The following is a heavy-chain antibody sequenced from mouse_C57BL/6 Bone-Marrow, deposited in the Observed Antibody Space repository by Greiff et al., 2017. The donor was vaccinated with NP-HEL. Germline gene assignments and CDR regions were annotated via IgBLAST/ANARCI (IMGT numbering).Heavy chain of an antibody. CDR1: GFTFNTYA. CDR3: VRETAQATDYAMDY. Sequence: EVQLVESGGGLVQPKGSLKLSCAASGFTFNTYAMHWVRQAPGKGLEWVARIRSKSSNYATYYADSVKDRFTISRDDSQSMLYLQMNNLKTEDTAMYYCVRETAQATDYAMDYWGQGTSVTVSS. V-gene: IGHV10-3*01. J-gene: IGHJ4*01. D-gene: IGHD3-2*02. CDR2: IRSKSSNYAT.